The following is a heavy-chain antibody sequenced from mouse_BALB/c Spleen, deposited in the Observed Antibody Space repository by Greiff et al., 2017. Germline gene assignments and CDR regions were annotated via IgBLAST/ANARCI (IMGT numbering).Heavy chain of an antibody. D-gene: IGHD2-3*01. CDR2: ISSGSSTI. CDR3: ARGGLLPYYYAMDY. V-gene: IGHV5-17*02. J-gene: IGHJ4*01. CDR1: GFTFSSFG. Sequence: EVHLVESGGGLVQPGGSRKLSCAASGFTFSSFGMHWVRQAPEKGLEWVAYISSGSSTIYYADTVKGRFTISRDNPKNTLFLQMTSLRSEDTAMYYCARGGLLPYYYAMDYWGQGTSVTVSS.